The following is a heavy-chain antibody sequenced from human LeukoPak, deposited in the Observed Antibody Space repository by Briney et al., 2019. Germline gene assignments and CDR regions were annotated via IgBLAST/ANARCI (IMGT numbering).Heavy chain of an antibody. CDR2: INGGSGNT. Sequence: WASVTVSCKASGYTFTDYTMHWLRQAPGQRLDWMGWINGGSGNTKYSPEFQGRVTITRDTSTSTAYMELRSLRSDDTAVYYCARDRAPWTTVTNYYGMDVWGQGTTVTVSS. CDR3: ARDRAPWTTVTNYYGMDV. D-gene: IGHD4-11*01. J-gene: IGHJ6*02. V-gene: IGHV1-3*01. CDR1: GYTFTDYT.